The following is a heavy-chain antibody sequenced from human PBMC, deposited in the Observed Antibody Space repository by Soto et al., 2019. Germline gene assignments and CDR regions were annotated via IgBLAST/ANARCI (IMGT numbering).Heavy chain of an antibody. V-gene: IGHV3-23*01. Sequence: EVQLLESGGDLVQPGGSLRLSCAASGFTFPTYAMTWVRRAPGKGLEWVSTITHSSDGSYYADSVMGRFTISRDNSKNTLYLQMSGLRAEDTAVYYCARGGPRDGYGDLDYWGQGTQVTVSS. CDR1: GFTFPTYA. J-gene: IGHJ4*02. CDR2: ITHSSDGS. CDR3: ARGGPRDGYGDLDY. D-gene: IGHD5-18*01.